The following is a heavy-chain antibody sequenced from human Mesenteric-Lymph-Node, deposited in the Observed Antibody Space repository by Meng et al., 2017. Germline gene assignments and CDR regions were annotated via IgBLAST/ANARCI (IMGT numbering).Heavy chain of an antibody. V-gene: IGHV4-34*01. D-gene: IGHD6-19*01. Sequence: SQTLSLTCAVYGGSFSGYYWSWIRQPPGKGLEWIGEINHSGSTNYNPSLKSRVTISVDTSKNQFSLKLSSVTAADTAVYYCAGGEQWLVFAYFDYWGQGTLVTVSS. J-gene: IGHJ4*02. CDR2: INHSGST. CDR1: GGSFSGYY. CDR3: AGGEQWLVFAYFDY.